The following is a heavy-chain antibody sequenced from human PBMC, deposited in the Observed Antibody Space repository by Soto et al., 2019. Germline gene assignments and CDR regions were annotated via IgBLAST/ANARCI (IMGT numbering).Heavy chain of an antibody. CDR1: GFTFSSYG. Sequence: PGGSLRLSCTASGFTFSSYGMHWVRQAPGKGLEWVAVVSYDGSKKYYADSVKGRFTISRDNSKNTFYLQMNSLRAEDTDVYFCARDSSAGGSPFDYWGLGTLVTVS. V-gene: IGHV3-30*03. CDR2: VSYDGSKK. J-gene: IGHJ4*02. CDR3: ARDSSAGGSPFDY. D-gene: IGHD2-15*01.